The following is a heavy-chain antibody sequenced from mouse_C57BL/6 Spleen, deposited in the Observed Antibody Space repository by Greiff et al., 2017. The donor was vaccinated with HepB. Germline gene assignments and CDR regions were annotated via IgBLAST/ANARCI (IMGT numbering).Heavy chain of an antibody. CDR2: IDPSDSET. V-gene: IGHV1-52*01. D-gene: IGHD1-1*01. Sequence: QVQLQQPGAELVRPGSSVKLSCKASGYTFTSYWMHWVKQRPIQGLEWIGNIDPSDSETHYSQKFKDKATLTVDKSSSTAYMQLSSLTSEDSAVYYCARGDYYGSSHYFDYWGQGTTLTVSS. J-gene: IGHJ2*01. CDR3: ARGDYYGSSHYFDY. CDR1: GYTFTSYW.